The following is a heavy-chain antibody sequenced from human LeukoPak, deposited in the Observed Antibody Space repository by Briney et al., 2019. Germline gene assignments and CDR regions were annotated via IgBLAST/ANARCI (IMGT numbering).Heavy chain of an antibody. CDR3: ARASTYSSGYYLYYFDY. Sequence: SETLSLTCTVSGGSISSYYWSWIRQPPGKGLEWIGYIYYSGSTNYNPSPKSRVTMSVDTSKNQFSLKLSSVTAADTAVYYCARASTYSSGYYLYYFDYWGQGTLVTVSS. CDR1: GGSISSYY. CDR2: IYYSGST. J-gene: IGHJ4*02. V-gene: IGHV4-59*01. D-gene: IGHD3-22*01.